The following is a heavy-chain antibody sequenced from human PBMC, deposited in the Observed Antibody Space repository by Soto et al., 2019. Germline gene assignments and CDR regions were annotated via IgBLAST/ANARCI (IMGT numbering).Heavy chain of an antibody. V-gene: IGHV3-21*01. CDR1: GFTFSTYS. Sequence: GGSLRLSXVGSGFTFSTYSINWVRQAPGKGLEWVSSISSRSDIYYADSVKGRCTISRDNAKNSVSLQMNSLRAEDTAVYHCAREYTAWPLAYGLDVWGQGTTVNVSS. J-gene: IGHJ6*02. D-gene: IGHD2-2*02. CDR2: ISSRSDI. CDR3: AREYTAWPLAYGLDV.